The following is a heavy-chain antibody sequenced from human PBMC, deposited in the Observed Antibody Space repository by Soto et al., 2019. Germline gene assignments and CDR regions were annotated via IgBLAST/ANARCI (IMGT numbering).Heavy chain of an antibody. J-gene: IGHJ4*02. CDR3: ARMFHCSGGTCPFDY. CDR1: GFSLSTSGMR. V-gene: IGHV2-70*04. D-gene: IGHD2-15*01. Sequence: SGPPLVNPTQTLTLTCTFSGFSLSTSGMRVSWIRQPPGKALEWLARIDWDDDKFYNTSLKTRLTISKDSSKNQVVLTMTNMDPVDTATYXCARMFHCSGGTCPFDYWGQGALVTVSS. CDR2: IDWDDDK.